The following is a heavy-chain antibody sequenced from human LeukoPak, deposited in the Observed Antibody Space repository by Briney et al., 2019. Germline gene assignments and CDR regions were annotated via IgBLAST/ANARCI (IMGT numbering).Heavy chain of an antibody. J-gene: IGHJ1*01. CDR2: IYYSGST. V-gene: IGHV4-31*03. CDR3: ARGLGTIAAAGTEYFQH. Sequence: SQTLSLTCTVSGGSISSGGYYWSWIRQHPGKGLGWIGYIYYSGSTYYNPSLKSRVTISVVTSKNQFSLKLSSVTAADTAVYYCARGLGTIAAAGTEYFQHWGQGTLVTVSS. CDR1: GGSISSGGYY. D-gene: IGHD6-13*01.